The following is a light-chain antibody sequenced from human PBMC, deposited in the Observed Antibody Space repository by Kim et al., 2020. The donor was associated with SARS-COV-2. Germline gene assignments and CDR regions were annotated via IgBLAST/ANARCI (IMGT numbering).Light chain of an antibody. CDR1: QSVRTC. Sequence: SVSPGERATLSCRASQSVRTCLAWYQQKSGQAPRLLIYDASNRATGIPARFSGSGSGTDFTLTISSLEPEDFAVYYCQQRGNWPTFGQGTRLEIK. J-gene: IGKJ5*01. V-gene: IGKV3-11*01. CDR3: QQRGNWPT. CDR2: DAS.